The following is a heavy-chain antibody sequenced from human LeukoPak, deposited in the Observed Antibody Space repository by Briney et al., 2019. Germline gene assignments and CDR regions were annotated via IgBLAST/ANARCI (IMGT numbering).Heavy chain of an antibody. Sequence: GGSLRLSCAASGFTFSSYAMHWVRQAPGKGLEWVAVISYDGSNKYYADSVKGRCTISRDNSKNTLYLQMNSLRAEDTAVYYCASSGFVVPAATGAFDIWGQGTMVTVSS. D-gene: IGHD2-2*01. J-gene: IGHJ3*02. V-gene: IGHV3-30-3*01. CDR2: ISYDGSNK. CDR3: ASSGFVVPAATGAFDI. CDR1: GFTFSSYA.